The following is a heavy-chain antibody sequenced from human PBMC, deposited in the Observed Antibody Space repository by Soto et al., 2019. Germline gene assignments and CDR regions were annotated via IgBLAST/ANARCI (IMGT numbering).Heavy chain of an antibody. Sequence: SVKVSCKASGGTFSSYAISWVRQAPGQGLEWMGGIIPIFGTASYAQKFQGRVTITADESTSTAYMELSSLRSEDTAVYYCARDSYGDYFYLDYWGQGTLVTVSS. CDR2: IIPIFGTA. CDR3: ARDSYGDYFYLDY. V-gene: IGHV1-69*13. D-gene: IGHD4-17*01. J-gene: IGHJ4*02. CDR1: GGTFSSYA.